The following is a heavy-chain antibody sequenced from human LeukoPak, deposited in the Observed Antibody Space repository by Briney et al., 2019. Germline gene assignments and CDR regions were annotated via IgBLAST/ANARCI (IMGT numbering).Heavy chain of an antibody. CDR3: ARGGDSSGYYYVQFEYYFDY. J-gene: IGHJ4*02. Sequence: GGSLRLSCAASGFTFSSYAMSWVRQAPGKGLEWVSVIYSGGSTYYADSVKGRFTISRDNSKNTLYLQMNSLRAEDTAVYYCARGGDSSGYYYVQFEYYFDYWGQGTLVTVSS. D-gene: IGHD3-22*01. CDR2: IYSGGST. V-gene: IGHV3-53*01. CDR1: GFTFSSYA.